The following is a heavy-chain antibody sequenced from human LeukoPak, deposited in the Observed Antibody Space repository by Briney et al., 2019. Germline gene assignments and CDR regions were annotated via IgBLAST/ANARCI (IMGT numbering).Heavy chain of an antibody. Sequence: PSETLSLTCTVSGASISSYYWSWIRQPPGKGLEWIGYIFYSGSTLYNPSLQSRVTISVDTSKNQFSPKLTSVTVADTAVYYCASGPYPAAGTDHQFDYWGQGTLVTVSS. CDR3: ASGPYPAAGTDHQFDY. J-gene: IGHJ4*02. CDR2: IFYSGST. CDR1: GASISSYY. D-gene: IGHD6-13*01. V-gene: IGHV4-59*01.